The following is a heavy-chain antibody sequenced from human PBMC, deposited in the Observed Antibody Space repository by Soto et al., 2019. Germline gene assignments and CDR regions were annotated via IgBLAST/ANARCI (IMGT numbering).Heavy chain of an antibody. D-gene: IGHD6-13*01. CDR3: ARLGSIAAAGTPDS. CDR1: GFTFSDYY. V-gene: IGHV3-11*01. Sequence: GGSLRLSCAASGFTFSDYYMSWFRQAPEKGLEWVSYASGSGGVKLYADSVKGRFTISRDNAMNSLYLQLNSLRADDTAVYYCARLGSIAAAGTPDSWGQGTLVTVS. J-gene: IGHJ4*02. CDR2: ASGSGGVK.